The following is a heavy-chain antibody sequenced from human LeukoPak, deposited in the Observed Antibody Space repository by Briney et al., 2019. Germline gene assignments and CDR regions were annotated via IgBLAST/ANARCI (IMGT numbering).Heavy chain of an antibody. D-gene: IGHD3-22*01. Sequence: SVKVSCKASGCTSNSHAISWVRQAPGQGLEWMGRIIPNLGTTNRAQNFQDRVTLTADKSTNTAYMELTSLTSGGTAVYYCATTNDGGGYQWGDFFDFWGQGTLVTVSS. CDR3: ATTNDGGGYQWGDFFDF. CDR1: GCTSNSHA. CDR2: IIPNLGTT. V-gene: IGHV1-69*04. J-gene: IGHJ4*02.